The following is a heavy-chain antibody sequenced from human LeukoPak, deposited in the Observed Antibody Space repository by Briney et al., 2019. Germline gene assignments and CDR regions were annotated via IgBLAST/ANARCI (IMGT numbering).Heavy chain of an antibody. Sequence: NPSETLSLTCTVSGGSISSYYWSWIRQPPGKGLEWIGYIYYSGSTNYNPSLKSRVTISVDTPKNQFPLKLSSVTAADTAVYYCARDQGWGSYYFDYWGQGTLVTVSS. CDR3: ARDQGWGSYYFDY. CDR1: GGSISSYY. D-gene: IGHD7-27*01. V-gene: IGHV4-59*01. J-gene: IGHJ4*02. CDR2: IYYSGST.